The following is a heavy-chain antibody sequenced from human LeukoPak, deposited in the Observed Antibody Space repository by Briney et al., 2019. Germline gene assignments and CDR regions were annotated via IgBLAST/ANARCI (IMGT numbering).Heavy chain of an antibody. CDR1: GFAFRSYP. D-gene: IGHD6-13*01. CDR2: ISEDGGTT. Sequence: GGSLRLSCAASGFAFRSYPMHWVRQAPGKGLESISAISEDGGTTYYANSVRGRFTISRDNSENTLYLQMGSLTAEDMTVYYCAREGTPGTLDYWGRGTLVTVSS. CDR3: AREGTPGTLDY. J-gene: IGHJ4*02. V-gene: IGHV3-64*01.